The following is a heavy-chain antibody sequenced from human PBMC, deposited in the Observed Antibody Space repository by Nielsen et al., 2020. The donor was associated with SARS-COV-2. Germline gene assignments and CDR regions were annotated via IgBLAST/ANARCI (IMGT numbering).Heavy chain of an antibody. V-gene: IGHV3-66*01. CDR3: ARGPLSIAS. CDR1: GFTVSSNY. Sequence: GESLKISCAASGFTVSSNYMTWVRQAPGKGPECLSVIFSGSTTTYADSVKGRFTISRDISKNMLYLQMNSLRAEDTAVYYCARGPLSIASWGQGSLVTVSS. CDR2: IFSGSTT. J-gene: IGHJ5*01.